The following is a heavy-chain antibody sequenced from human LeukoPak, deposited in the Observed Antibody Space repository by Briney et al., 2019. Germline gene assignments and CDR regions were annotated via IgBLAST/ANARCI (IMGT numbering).Heavy chain of an antibody. V-gene: IGHV4-34*01. CDR3: AISGNYFSRDAFDI. CDR1: GGSFSGYY. D-gene: IGHD1-26*01. CDR2: INHSGST. J-gene: IGHJ3*02. Sequence: SETLSLTCAVYGGSFSGYYWSWIRQPPGKGLEWIGEINHSGSTNYNPSLKSRVTISGDTSKHHFSLELRSVTDADTAVYYCAISGNYFSRDAFDIWGQGTMVTVSS.